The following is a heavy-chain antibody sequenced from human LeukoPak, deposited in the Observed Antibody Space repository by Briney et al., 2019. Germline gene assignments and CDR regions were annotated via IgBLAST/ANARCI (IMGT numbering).Heavy chain of an antibody. CDR1: GFTFSSYS. V-gene: IGHV3-21*01. J-gene: IGHJ4*02. CDR3: ARDPWTRGQQLDY. Sequence: GGSLRLSCAASGFTFSSYSMNWVRQAPGKGLEWASSISSSSSYIYYADSVKGRFTISRDNAKNSLYLQMNSLRAEDTAVYYCARDPWTRGQQLDYWGQGTLVTVSS. CDR2: ISSSSSYI. D-gene: IGHD6-13*01.